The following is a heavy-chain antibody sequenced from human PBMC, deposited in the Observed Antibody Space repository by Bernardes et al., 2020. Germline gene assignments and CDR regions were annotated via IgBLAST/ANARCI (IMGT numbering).Heavy chain of an antibody. CDR3: ARGTYSRSWYGSQNWFDP. D-gene: IGHD6-13*01. CDR2: INHSGST. CDR1: GGSFSGSY. V-gene: IGHV4-34*01. Sequence: SKSLSHTCSVYGGSFSGSYWSWIRQLPGSGLAWIGEINHSGSTNYNPSLKSRVTISVDTSKNQFSLKLSSVTAADTDVYDCARGTYSRSWYGSQNWFDPWGQGTLVTVSS. J-gene: IGHJ5*02.